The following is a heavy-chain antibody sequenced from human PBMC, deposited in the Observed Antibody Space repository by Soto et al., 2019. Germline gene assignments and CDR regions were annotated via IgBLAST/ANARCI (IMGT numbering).Heavy chain of an antibody. Sequence: QVQLVQSGAEVKKPGASVKVSCKASGYTFTGHYIHWVRQAPGQGPEWMGEIGPASGDTRYAQKFQGRVTMTRDTSITTVYMELNNLSHDDTAVYYCGRGRSGQLVVFYWGQGTPVTVSS. V-gene: IGHV1-2*02. CDR3: GRGRSGQLVVFY. D-gene: IGHD3-10*01. CDR2: IGPASGDT. J-gene: IGHJ4*02. CDR1: GYTFTGHY.